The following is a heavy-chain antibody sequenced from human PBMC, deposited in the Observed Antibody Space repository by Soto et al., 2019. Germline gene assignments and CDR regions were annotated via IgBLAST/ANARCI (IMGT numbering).Heavy chain of an antibody. Sequence: HPGGSLRLSCAASGFIFSNYGMHWVRQAPGKGLEWVAIIWFDGTNKYYADSVKGRFTISRDNSKNTLYLQMNSLRAEDTAVYYCARPGMTAMHYFDYWGQGTLVTVSS. CDR3: ARPGMTAMHYFDY. CDR1: GFIFSNYG. J-gene: IGHJ4*02. V-gene: IGHV3-33*01. CDR2: IWFDGTNK. D-gene: IGHD2-21*02.